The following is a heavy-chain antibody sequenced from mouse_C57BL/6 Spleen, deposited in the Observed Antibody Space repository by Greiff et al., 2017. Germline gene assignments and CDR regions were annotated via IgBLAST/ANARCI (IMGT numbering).Heavy chain of an antibody. V-gene: IGHV1-5*01. D-gene: IGHD2-3*01. Sequence: EVHLVESGTVLARPGASVKMSCKTSGYTFTSYWMHWVNQRPGQGLEWIGAIYPGNSDTSSNQKFKGKAKLTAVTSASTAYMELSSLTNEDSAVYYCTRGGVYDGYYDYWGQGTTLTVSS. J-gene: IGHJ2*01. CDR3: TRGGVYDGYYDY. CDR1: GYTFTSYW. CDR2: IYPGNSDT.